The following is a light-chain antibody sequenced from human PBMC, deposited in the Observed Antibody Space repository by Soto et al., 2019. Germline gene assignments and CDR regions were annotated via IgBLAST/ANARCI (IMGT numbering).Light chain of an antibody. Sequence: EIVLTQSPATLSLSPGERATLSCRASQSVSSYLAWYQQKPGQAPRLLIYDASNRATGIPARFSGRGSGTDFTLTISSLEPEDFAVYYCQQRSNWPVTFGQGTKVDIK. CDR3: QQRSNWPVT. J-gene: IGKJ1*01. CDR1: QSVSSY. V-gene: IGKV3-11*01. CDR2: DAS.